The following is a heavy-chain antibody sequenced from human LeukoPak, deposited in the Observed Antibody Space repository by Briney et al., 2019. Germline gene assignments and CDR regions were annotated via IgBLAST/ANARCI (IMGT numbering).Heavy chain of an antibody. CDR2: ISGSGGNT. CDR3: AKVRLRECSSSPSCQDNYFDP. V-gene: IGHV3-23*01. CDR1: GFTFSNYA. D-gene: IGHD2-2*01. J-gene: IGHJ5*02. Sequence: HTGGSLRLSCAASGFTFSNYAMSWVRQAPGKGLEWVSTISGSGGNTYYADSVKGRFTISRDNSKNTLYLQMNSLRAEDTAIYYCAKVRLRECSSSPSCQDNYFDPWGQGTLVTVSS.